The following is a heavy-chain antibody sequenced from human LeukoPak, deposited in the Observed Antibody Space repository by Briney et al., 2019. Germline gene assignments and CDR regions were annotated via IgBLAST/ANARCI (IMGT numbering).Heavy chain of an antibody. CDR3: ARGRVDIVATSYYFDY. J-gene: IGHJ4*02. CDR1: GFTFSGSA. V-gene: IGHV3-33*08. D-gene: IGHD5-12*01. CDR2: IWYDGSNK. Sequence: GGSLRLSRAASGFTFSGSAMHWVRQAPGKGLEWVAVIWYDGSNKYYADSVKGRFTISRDNSKNTLYLQMNSLRAEDTAVYYCARGRVDIVATSYYFDYWGQGTLVTVSS.